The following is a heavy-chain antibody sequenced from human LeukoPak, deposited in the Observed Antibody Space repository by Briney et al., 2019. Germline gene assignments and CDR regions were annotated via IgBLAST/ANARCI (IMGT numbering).Heavy chain of an antibody. CDR3: ASSLGYCSSTSCYDY. Sequence: GASVKVSCKASVYTFTGYYMHWVRQAPGQGLEWMGWINPNSGGTNYAQKFQGRVTMTRDTSISTAYMELSRLRSDDTAVYYCASSLGYCSSTSCYDYWGQGTLVTVSS. CDR1: VYTFTGYY. J-gene: IGHJ4*02. V-gene: IGHV1-2*02. CDR2: INPNSGGT. D-gene: IGHD2-2*01.